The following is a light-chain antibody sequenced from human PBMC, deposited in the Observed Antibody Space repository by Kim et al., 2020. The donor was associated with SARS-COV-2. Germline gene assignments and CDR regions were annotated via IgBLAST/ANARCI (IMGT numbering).Light chain of an antibody. Sequence: VSPGPTASITCSGNNLGDKYACWYQQKPGQSPVLVIYQDSKRPSGLPERFSGSNSGNTATLTISGTQAMDEADYYCQAWDSSTFYVFGTGTKVTVL. CDR2: QDS. CDR3: QAWDSSTFYV. CDR1: NLGDKY. J-gene: IGLJ1*01. V-gene: IGLV3-1*01.